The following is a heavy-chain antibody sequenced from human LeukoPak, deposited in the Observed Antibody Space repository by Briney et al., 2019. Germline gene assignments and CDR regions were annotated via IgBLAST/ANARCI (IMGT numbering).Heavy chain of an antibody. CDR3: ARLNLSNLAAAGSYYYGMDV. Sequence: SETLSLTCAVSGGSISSSNWWSWVRQPPGKGLEWIGEIYHSGSTNYNPSLKSRVTISVDKSKNQFSLKLSSVTAADTALSYCARLNLSNLAAAGSYYYGMDVWGKGATVTVSS. V-gene: IGHV4-4*02. CDR2: IYHSGST. J-gene: IGHJ6*01. D-gene: IGHD6-13*01. CDR1: GGSISSSNW.